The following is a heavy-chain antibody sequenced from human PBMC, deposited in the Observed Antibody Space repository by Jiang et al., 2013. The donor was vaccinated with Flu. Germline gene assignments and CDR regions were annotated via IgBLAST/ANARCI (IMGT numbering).Heavy chain of an antibody. Sequence: TNTGNPAYAQGFTGRFVFSLDTSVNTAYLQISSLKAEDTAVYYCAREPTMQAFDIWGQGTMVTVSS. D-gene: IGHD5-12*01. CDR2: TNTGNP. CDR3: AREPTMQAFDI. V-gene: IGHV7-4-1*02. J-gene: IGHJ3*02.